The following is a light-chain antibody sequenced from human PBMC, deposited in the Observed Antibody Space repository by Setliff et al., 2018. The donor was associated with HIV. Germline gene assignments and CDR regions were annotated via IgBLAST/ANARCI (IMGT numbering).Light chain of an antibody. Sequence: QSALTQPASVSGSPGQSITISCAGSSSDIGGHDFVSWYQQDPGKAPKLMIYGVNNRPSGVSNRFSGSKSGNTASLTISGLQAEDEADYYCNSYTSTTFYVFGSGTKVTVL. V-gene: IGLV2-14*01. CDR1: SSDIGGHDF. CDR2: GVN. CDR3: NSYTSTTFYV. J-gene: IGLJ1*01.